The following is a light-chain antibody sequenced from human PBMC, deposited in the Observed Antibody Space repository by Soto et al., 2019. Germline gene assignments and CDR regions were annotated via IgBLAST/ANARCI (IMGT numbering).Light chain of an antibody. CDR3: EHGFNCPRFT. CDR2: DAS. Sequence: EIVLTQSPATLSLSPGERATLSCRASQSVSSYLAWYQQKPGQAPRLLTYDASNRATGSPARFSSGGSGTDFTLTISSLEPEDFAVYYGEHGFNCPRFTFGQGTKLEIK. V-gene: IGKV3-11*01. CDR1: QSVSSY. J-gene: IGKJ2*01.